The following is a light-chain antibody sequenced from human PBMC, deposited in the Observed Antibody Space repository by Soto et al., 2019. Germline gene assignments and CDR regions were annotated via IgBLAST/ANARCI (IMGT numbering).Light chain of an antibody. J-gene: IGLJ2*01. CDR1: STNIGNNY. CDR2: DNS. V-gene: IGLV1-51*01. Sequence: QSVLTQPPSVSGAPGQKVTISCSGSSTNIGNNYVSWYQHLPGTAPKLLIYDNSERPSGIPDRFSGSKSGTSATLGITGLKTGDEADYYCGTWKTSLSAGVFGGGTKLTV. CDR3: GTWKTSLSAGV.